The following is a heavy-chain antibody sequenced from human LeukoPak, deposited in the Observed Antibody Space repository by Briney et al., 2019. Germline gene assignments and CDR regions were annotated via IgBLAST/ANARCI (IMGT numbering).Heavy chain of an antibody. CDR2: IYYSGST. Sequence: SETLSLTCTVSGGSISSYYWSWIRQPPGKGLEWIGYIYYSGSTNYNPSLKSRVTISVDTSKNQFSLKLSSVTAADTAVYYCARGRQWLANWGQGTLVTVSS. D-gene: IGHD6-19*01. CDR3: ARGRQWLAN. V-gene: IGHV4-59*08. J-gene: IGHJ4*02. CDR1: GGSISSYY.